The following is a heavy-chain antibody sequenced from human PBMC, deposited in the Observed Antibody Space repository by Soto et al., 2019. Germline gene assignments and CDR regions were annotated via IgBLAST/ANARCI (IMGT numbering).Heavy chain of an antibody. J-gene: IGHJ6*02. CDR2: INPSGGST. Sequence: ASVKVSCKASGYTFTSYYMHWVRQAPGQGLEWMGIINPSGGSTSYAQKFQGRVTMTRDTSTSTVYMELSSLRSEDTAVYYCARDMMDTSRSSSKYYYYGMDVWGQGTTVTVSS. D-gene: IGHD5-18*01. CDR1: GYTFTSYY. CDR3: ARDMMDTSRSSSKYYYYGMDV. V-gene: IGHV1-46*01.